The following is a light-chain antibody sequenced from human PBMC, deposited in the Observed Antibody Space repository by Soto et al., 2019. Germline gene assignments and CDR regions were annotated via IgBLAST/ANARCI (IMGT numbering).Light chain of an antibody. V-gene: IGKV1-5*03. J-gene: IGKJ2*01. CDR3: QQCSSYSPYT. CDR2: KAS. Sequence: DIQMTQSPSTLSATVEDRVTITCRASQTMSTSLAWYQQKPGKAPRLLIYKASSLERGVPSRFSGSGSGTEFTLTIRSLQPDDFATYYCQQCSSYSPYTFGQGTRLEI. CDR1: QTMSTS.